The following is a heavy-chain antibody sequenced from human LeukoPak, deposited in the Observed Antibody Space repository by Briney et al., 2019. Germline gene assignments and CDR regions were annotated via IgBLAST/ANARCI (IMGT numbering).Heavy chain of an antibody. CDR3: AKADSSGYYNFDY. D-gene: IGHD3-22*01. CDR2: IRYDGSNK. CDR1: GFTFGNYV. Sequence: GGSLRLSCAASGFTFGNYVLTWVRQAPGKGLEWVAFIRYDGSNKYYADSVKGRFTISRDNSKNTLYLQMNSLRAEDTAVYYCAKADSSGYYNFDYWGQGTLVTVSS. V-gene: IGHV3-30*02. J-gene: IGHJ4*02.